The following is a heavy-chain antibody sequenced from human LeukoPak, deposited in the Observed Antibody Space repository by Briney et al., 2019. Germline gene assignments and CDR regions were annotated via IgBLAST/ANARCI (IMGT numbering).Heavy chain of an antibody. D-gene: IGHD3-16*01. CDR3: AKWDRLNVSDP. CDR1: GFTFSNYG. V-gene: IGHV3-30*02. J-gene: IGHJ5*02. Sequence: GGSLRLSSAASGFTFSNYGIQWVRQAPGKGLEWVAFILYDGSIKYTTDSVKGRFTSYRDTTKNTLYLQMNSLRAEDTAVYYCAKWDRLNVSDPWGQGTLVTVSS. CDR2: ILYDGSIK.